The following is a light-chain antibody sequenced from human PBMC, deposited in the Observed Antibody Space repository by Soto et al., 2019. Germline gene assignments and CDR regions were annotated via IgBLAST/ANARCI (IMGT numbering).Light chain of an antibody. CDR2: GES. CDR1: QNIGIY. J-gene: IGKJ1*01. V-gene: IGKV1-39*01. Sequence: DIQMSQSPPSLSASVGDRVTITCRASQNIGIYLNWYQQKPGKAPNLLIYGESNLQTGVPSRFSASGSGSDFSLAISSLQPEDFATYYCQQSYTSTWTFGQGTNVEI. CDR3: QQSYTSTWT.